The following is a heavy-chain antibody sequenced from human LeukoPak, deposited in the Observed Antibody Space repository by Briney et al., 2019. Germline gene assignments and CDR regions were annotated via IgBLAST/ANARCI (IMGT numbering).Heavy chain of an antibody. CDR2: IKQDGSEK. CDR3: ARDLHIVATISGY. J-gene: IGHJ4*02. CDR1: GFTFSSYW. V-gene: IGHV3-7*01. D-gene: IGHD5-12*01. Sequence: GGSLRLSCAASGFTFSSYWMSWVRQAPGKGLEWVANIKQDGSEKYYVDPVKGRFTISRDNAKNSLYLQMNSLRAEDTAVYYCARDLHIVATISGYWGQGTLVTVSS.